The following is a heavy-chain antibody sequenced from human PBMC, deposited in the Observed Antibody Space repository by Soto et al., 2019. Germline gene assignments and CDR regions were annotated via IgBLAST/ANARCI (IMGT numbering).Heavy chain of an antibody. CDR3: ARVDGYNLWGSYGMDV. CDR1: GYSFTSYW. V-gene: IGHV5-10-1*01. CDR2: IDPSDSYT. J-gene: IGHJ6*02. Sequence: GESLKISCKGSGYSFTSYWISWVRQMPGKGLEWMGRIDPSDSYTNYSPSFQGHVTISADKSISTAYLQWSSLKASDTAMYYCARVDGYNLWGSYGMDVWGQGTTVTVSS. D-gene: IGHD3-16*01.